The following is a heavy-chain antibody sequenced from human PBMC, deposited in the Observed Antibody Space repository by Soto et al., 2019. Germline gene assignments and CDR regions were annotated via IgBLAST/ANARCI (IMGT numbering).Heavy chain of an antibody. CDR2: ISSSSSYI. V-gene: IGHV3-21*01. CDR1: GFTFSSYS. D-gene: IGHD3-9*01. CDR3: ASERAGYDILTGGFWMDV. Sequence: GGSLRLSCAASGFTFSSYSMNWVRQAPGKGLEWVSSISSSSSYIYYADSVKGRFTISRDNAKNSLYLQMNSLRAEDTAVYYCASERAGYDILTGGFWMDVWGKGTTVTVSS. J-gene: IGHJ6*04.